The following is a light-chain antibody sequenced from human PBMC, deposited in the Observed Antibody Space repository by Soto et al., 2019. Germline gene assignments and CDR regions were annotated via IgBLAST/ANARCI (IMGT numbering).Light chain of an antibody. Sequence: EIVLTQSPATLSLSPGERATLSCRASQRVTTYLAWYQQKPGQAPRLLVYTASTRATTASTRATGIPARFSGSGSGTDFSLTISSLEPEDFAVYYCQQRSNWVTFGGGTKVEIK. CDR2: TAS. CDR1: QRVTTY. CDR3: QQRSNWVT. J-gene: IGKJ4*01. V-gene: IGKV3-11*01.